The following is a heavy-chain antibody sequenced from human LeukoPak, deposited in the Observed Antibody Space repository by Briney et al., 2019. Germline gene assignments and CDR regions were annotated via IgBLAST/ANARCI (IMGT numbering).Heavy chain of an antibody. CDR3: ARGGTGSENDY. V-gene: IGHV3-21*01. J-gene: IGHJ4*02. D-gene: IGHD3-9*01. CDR1: GFTFDSYS. CDR2: ITTRSDYT. Sequence: GGSLRLSCAASGFTFDSYSMTWVRQAPEKGLEWISSITTRSDYTYYTDSVEGRFTISRDDAKNSLYLQMNSLRVEDTAVYYCARGGTGSENDYWGQGILVTVSS.